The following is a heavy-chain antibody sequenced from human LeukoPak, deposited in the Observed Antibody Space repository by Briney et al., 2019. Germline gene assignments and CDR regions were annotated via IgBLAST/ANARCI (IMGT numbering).Heavy chain of an antibody. CDR3: ARAPAYGSGSYYNPYYFDY. J-gene: IGHJ4*02. V-gene: IGHV1-69*13. CDR2: IIPIFGTA. CDR1: GGTFSSYA. D-gene: IGHD3-10*01. Sequence: GASVKVSCKASGGTFSSYAISWVQQAPGQGLEWMGGIIPIFGTANYAQKFQGRVTITADESTSTAYMELSSLRSEDTAVYYCARAPAYGSGSYYNPYYFDYWGQGTLVTVSS.